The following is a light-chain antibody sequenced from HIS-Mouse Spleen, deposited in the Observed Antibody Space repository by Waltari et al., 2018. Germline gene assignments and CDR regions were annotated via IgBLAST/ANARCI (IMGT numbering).Light chain of an antibody. V-gene: IGLV2-23*01. CDR2: EGS. CDR1: SSDVGSYNL. CDR3: CSYAGSSTPYV. Sequence: QSALTQPASVSGSPGQSITISCTGTSSDVGSYNLVSWYQQHPGKAPNLNIYEGSKRPSGVSNPFSGSKSGNTASLTIAGLQAEDEADYYCCSYAGSSTPYVFGTGTKVTVL. J-gene: IGLJ1*01.